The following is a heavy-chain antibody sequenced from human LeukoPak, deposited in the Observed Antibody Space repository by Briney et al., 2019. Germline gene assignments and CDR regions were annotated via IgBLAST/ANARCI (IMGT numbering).Heavy chain of an antibody. D-gene: IGHD3-16*01. CDR2: MNPNSGNT. CDR1: GNTFTTYD. V-gene: IGHV1-8*01. Sequence: ASVKVSCKASGNTFTTYDINWVRQATGQGLEWMGWMNPNSGNTGYAQKFQGRVTMTRNTSISTAYMELSSLRSEDTAVYYCARRVASGGFLMGRIESDAFDIWGQGTMVTVSS. CDR3: ARRVASGGFLMGRIESDAFDI. J-gene: IGHJ3*02.